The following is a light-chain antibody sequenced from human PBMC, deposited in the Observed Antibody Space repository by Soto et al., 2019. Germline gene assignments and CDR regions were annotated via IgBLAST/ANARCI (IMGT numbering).Light chain of an antibody. V-gene: IGLV1-44*01. CDR3: AAWDDSLNGPF. CDR2: SNN. CDR1: SSNIGSNT. Sequence: QSVLTQPPSASGTPGQRVTISCSGSSSNIGSNTVNWYQQLPGTAPKPLIYSNNQRPSGVPDRFSGSKSGTSASLAISGLQSEDEADYYCAAWDDSLNGPFFGTGTKVTVL. J-gene: IGLJ1*01.